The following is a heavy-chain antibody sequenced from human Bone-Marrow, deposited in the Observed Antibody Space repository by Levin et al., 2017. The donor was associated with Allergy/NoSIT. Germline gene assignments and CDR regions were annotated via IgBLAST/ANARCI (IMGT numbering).Heavy chain of an antibody. CDR3: ARYYDSSGYGGFEF. V-gene: IGHV3-23*01. J-gene: IGHJ4*02. D-gene: IGHD3-22*01. Sequence: GGSLRLSCAASGFTFSFSNRAMSWVRQAPGKGLEWVSAISGDGDTTYYADSVRGRFAISRDNSKNTLYVLMTSLRAEDTAIYYCARYYDSSGYGGFEFWGQGTLVTVSS. CDR2: ISGDGDTT. CDR1: GFTFSFSNRA.